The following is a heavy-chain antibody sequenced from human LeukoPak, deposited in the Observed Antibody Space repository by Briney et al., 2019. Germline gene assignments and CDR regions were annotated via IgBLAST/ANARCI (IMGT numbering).Heavy chain of an antibody. V-gene: IGHV4-39*07. CDR1: GGSISSSSYY. CDR3: AREADSSGWADI. D-gene: IGHD6-19*01. Sequence: SETLSLTCTVSGGSISSSSYYWGWIRQPPGKGLEWIGSIYYSGSTYYNPPLKSRVTISVDTSNNQFSLKLSSVTAADTAVYYCAREADSSGWADIWGQGTMVTVSS. J-gene: IGHJ3*02. CDR2: IYYSGST.